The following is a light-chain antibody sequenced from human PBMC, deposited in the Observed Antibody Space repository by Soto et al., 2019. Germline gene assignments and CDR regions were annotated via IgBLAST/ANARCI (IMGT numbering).Light chain of an antibody. V-gene: IGKV3-11*01. CDR2: DAS. CDR1: QSVSSY. CDR3: QQRNNWPPIT. J-gene: IGKJ5*01. Sequence: DIVLTQSPVTLSLSPGERATLSCRASQSVSSYLAWYQQRPGQAPRLLIYDASNRATGIPARFSGSGSGTDFTLTIDNLEPEDFAIYYCQQRNNWPPITFCQGTRLEIK.